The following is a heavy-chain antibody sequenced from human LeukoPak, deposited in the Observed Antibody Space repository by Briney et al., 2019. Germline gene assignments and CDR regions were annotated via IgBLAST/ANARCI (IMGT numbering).Heavy chain of an antibody. D-gene: IGHD6-13*01. Sequence: GGALRLSCAASGFTFSSYSMNWVRQAPGKGLEGVSYISSSSSTIYYADSVKGRFTISRDNAKNSLYLQMNSLRAEDTAVYYCARAGIAAAGDAFDIWGQGTMVTVSS. CDR1: GFTFSSYS. V-gene: IGHV3-48*01. CDR2: ISSSSSTI. CDR3: ARAGIAAAGDAFDI. J-gene: IGHJ3*02.